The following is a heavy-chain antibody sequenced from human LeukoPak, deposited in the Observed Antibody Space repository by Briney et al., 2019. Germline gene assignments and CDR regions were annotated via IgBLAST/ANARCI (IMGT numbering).Heavy chain of an antibody. D-gene: IGHD2-2*01. CDR2: ISDSGS. V-gene: IGHV3-23*01. CDR1: GFIFSDYG. J-gene: IGHJ4*02. CDR3: APIRSSQCEY. Sequence: GGSLRLSCATSGFIFSDYGMTWVRQAPGTGLEWVSTISDSGSYYAASVKGRFTISRDNSENTLYLQMNSLRPEDTAVYYCAPIRSSQCEYWGQGALVTVSS.